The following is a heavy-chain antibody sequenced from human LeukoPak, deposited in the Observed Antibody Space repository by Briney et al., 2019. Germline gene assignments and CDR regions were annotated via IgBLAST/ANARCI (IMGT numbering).Heavy chain of an antibody. J-gene: IGHJ3*02. CDR1: GFTLSNYD. V-gene: IGHV3-13*04. CDR2: IGRHGDT. Sequence: PGGSLRLSCAASGFTLSNYDLHWVRQPTGKGLEWVSAIGRHGDTYYAASVKGRFTISREYAKNSSYLQMNSLRVGDTAVYYCARVSLSTSGYDDALEIWGQGTVVTVSS. D-gene: IGHD5-12*01. CDR3: ARVSLSTSGYDDALEI.